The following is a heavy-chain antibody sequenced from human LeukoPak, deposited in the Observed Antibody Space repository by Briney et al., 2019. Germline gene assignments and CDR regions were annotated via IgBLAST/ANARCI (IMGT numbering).Heavy chain of an antibody. V-gene: IGHV4-59*01. CDR2: IYYSGST. CDR3: ARVIGRDGYNS. Sequence: SETLSLTCTVSGGSISSYYWSWIRQPPGKGLEWIGYIYYSGSTNYNPSLKSRVTISVDTSKNQFSLKLSSVTAADTAVYYCARVIGRDGYNSWGQGTLVTVSS. J-gene: IGHJ4*02. CDR1: GGSISSYY. D-gene: IGHD5-24*01.